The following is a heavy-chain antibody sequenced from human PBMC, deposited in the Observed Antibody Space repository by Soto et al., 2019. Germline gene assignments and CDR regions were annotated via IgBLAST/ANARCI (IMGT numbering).Heavy chain of an antibody. CDR1: GYTFTSYG. CDR3: ARVVRLVVVTANNWFDP. V-gene: IGHV1-18*04. J-gene: IGHJ5*02. D-gene: IGHD2-21*02. Sequence: QVQLVQSGAEVKKPGASVKVSCKASGYTFTSYGISWVRQAPGQGLEWMGWISAYNGNTNYAQKLQGRVTMTTDTSTSTAYMELRSLRSGDTAVYYCARVVRLVVVTANNWFDPWGQGTLVTVSS. CDR2: ISAYNGNT.